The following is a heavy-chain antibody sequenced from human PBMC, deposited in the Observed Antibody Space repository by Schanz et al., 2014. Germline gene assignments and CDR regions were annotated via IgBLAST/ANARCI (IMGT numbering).Heavy chain of an antibody. V-gene: IGHV4-34*02. CDR3: ARDRGHGDLPGDI. D-gene: IGHD4-17*01. J-gene: IGHJ3*02. CDR1: GGSFSSNY. Sequence: QVQLQQWGAGLLKPSETLSLTCAVYGGSFSSNYWSWIRQPPGKGLEWIAEINHGGSTNYNPSLKSRVTISVDTSKNQFSLSLSAATAADTAVYYCARDRGHGDLPGDIWGQGTMVTVSS. CDR2: INHGGST.